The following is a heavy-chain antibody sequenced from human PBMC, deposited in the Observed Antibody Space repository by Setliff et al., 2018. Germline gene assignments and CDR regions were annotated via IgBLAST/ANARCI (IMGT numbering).Heavy chain of an antibody. CDR1: GGPMRSFY. Sequence: PSETLSLTCTVSGGPMRSFYWSWIRQTPGKGLQWIGYISDSGSINYNPSLKSRVTTSVDTSKNQFSLKLSSVTAADTAVYYCARLVETSTWGNWFDPWGQGTLVTVSS. CDR3: ARLVETSTWGNWFDP. V-gene: IGHV4-59*08. J-gene: IGHJ5*02. D-gene: IGHD2-15*01. CDR2: ISDSGSI.